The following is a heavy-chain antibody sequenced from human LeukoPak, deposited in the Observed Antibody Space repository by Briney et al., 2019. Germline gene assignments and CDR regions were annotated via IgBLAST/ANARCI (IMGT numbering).Heavy chain of an antibody. Sequence: SETLSLTCNVSGGAVTGSTYYWAWIRQPPGKGLEWIGSMYYSGSTYYNPSLKSRVTISVDTSKNQFSLKLTSVTAADTATYYCARHYYDNTGYYYLDYWGQGTLDSVSS. V-gene: IGHV4-39*01. D-gene: IGHD3-22*01. CDR1: GGAVTGSTYY. J-gene: IGHJ4*02. CDR2: MYYSGST. CDR3: ARHYYDNTGYYYLDY.